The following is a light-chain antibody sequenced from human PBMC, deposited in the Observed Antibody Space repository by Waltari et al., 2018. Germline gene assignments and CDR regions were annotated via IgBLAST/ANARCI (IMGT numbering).Light chain of an antibody. J-gene: IGLJ3*02. V-gene: IGLV3-25*03. CDR1: VLQKEY. CDR2: KDS. Sequence: SYDLTQTPSVSVSPGQTARITCSGNVLQKEYAYWYQQKPGQAPLLVIYKDSERPSEIPERFSGSSSGTTATLTISGVLPEDEADYYCQSTDNSATYVVFGGGTKLTVL. CDR3: QSTDNSATYVV.